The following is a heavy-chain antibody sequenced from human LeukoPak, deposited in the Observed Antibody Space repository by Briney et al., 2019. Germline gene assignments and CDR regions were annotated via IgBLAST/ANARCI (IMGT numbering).Heavy chain of an antibody. CDR2: IYYSGST. D-gene: IGHD2-8*01. V-gene: IGHV4-30-4*08. CDR3: ARATGPPIKYLMAQLQGRYFQH. J-gene: IGHJ1*01. Sequence: SETLSLTCTVSGGSISSGDYYWSWIRQPPGKGLEWIGYIYYSGSTYYNPSLKSRVTISVDTSKNQFSLKLSSVTAADTAVYYCARATGPPIKYLMAQLQGRYFQHWGQGTLVTVSS. CDR1: GGSISSGDYY.